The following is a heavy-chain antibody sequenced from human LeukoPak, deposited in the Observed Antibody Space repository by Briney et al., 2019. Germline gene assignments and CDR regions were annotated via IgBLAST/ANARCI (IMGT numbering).Heavy chain of an antibody. J-gene: IGHJ4*02. CDR2: IKQDGSEK. V-gene: IGHV3-7*01. CDR3: ASEFAAAGDYFDY. CDR1: GFTFSSYW. Sequence: PGGSLRLSCAASGFTFSSYWMSWVRQAPGKGLDWVANIKQDGSEKYYVDSVKGRFTISRDNAKNSLYLQMNSLRAEDTAVYYCASEFAAAGDYFDYWGQGTLVTVSS. D-gene: IGHD6-13*01.